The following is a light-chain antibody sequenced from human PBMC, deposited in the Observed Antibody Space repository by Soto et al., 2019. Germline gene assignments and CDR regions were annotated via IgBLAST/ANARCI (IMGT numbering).Light chain of an antibody. J-gene: IGKJ2*01. CDR1: QSLLYSSNNKNY. CDR2: WAS. CDR3: QQYYSTPHT. V-gene: IGKV4-1*01. Sequence: DIVMTQSPDSLAVSLGERATIDCRSSQSLLYSSNNKNYLAWYQHKPGQSPKLLIYWASTRESGVPDRFTGSGSGTYFTLTISSLQAEDGAVYYCQQYYSTPHTFGQGTKLEIK.